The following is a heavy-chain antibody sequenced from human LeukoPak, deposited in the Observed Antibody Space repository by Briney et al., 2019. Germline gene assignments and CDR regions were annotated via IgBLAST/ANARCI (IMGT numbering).Heavy chain of an antibody. CDR2: IYYSGST. CDR3: ARYRRDRGYFDY. CDR1: GGSISSSSYY. D-gene: IGHD1-26*01. V-gene: IGHV4-39*01. Sequence: SETLSLTWTVSGGSISSSSYYWGWIRQPPGKGLEWIGSIYYSGSTYYNPSLKSRVTISVDTSKNQFSLKLSSVTAADTAVYYCARYRRDRGYFDYWGQGTLVTVSS. J-gene: IGHJ4*02.